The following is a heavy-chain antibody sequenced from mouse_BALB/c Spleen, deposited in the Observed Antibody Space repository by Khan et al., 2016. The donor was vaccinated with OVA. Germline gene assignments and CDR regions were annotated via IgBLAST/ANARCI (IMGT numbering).Heavy chain of an antibody. Sequence: QVQLQQSGAELVRPGVSVKISCKGSGYTFTHYAMHWVKQSHAKSLEWIGVISTYYGDASYNQKFEGKATMTVDKSSSTAYMELARLTSEDSSISFSARDYGSSYRYFDVWGAGTTVTVSS. V-gene: IGHV1S137*01. CDR1: GYTFTHYA. CDR3: ARDYGSSYRYFDV. D-gene: IGHD1-1*01. CDR2: ISTYYGDA. J-gene: IGHJ1*01.